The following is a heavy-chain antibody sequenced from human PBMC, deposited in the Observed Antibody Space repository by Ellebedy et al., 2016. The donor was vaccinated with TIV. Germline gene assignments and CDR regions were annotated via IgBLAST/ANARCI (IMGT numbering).Heavy chain of an antibody. Sequence: ASVKVSCKASGYTFTGYYMHWVRQAPGQGLEWMGWINPHSGGTNHAQRFQGRVTMTRDTSISTAYLELTRLTSADTAIYYCATGRGYSYGSNWFDPWGQGTLVTVSS. CDR2: INPHSGGT. CDR1: GYTFTGYY. D-gene: IGHD5-18*01. CDR3: ATGRGYSYGSNWFDP. V-gene: IGHV1-2*02. J-gene: IGHJ5*02.